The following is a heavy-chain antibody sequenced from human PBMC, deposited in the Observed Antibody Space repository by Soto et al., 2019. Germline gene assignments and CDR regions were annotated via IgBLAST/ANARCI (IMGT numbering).Heavy chain of an antibody. D-gene: IGHD3-3*01. J-gene: IGHJ4*02. V-gene: IGHV1-46*01. CDR2: INPSGGST. CDR1: GYTFTSYY. Sequence: GASVKVSCKASGYTFTSYYMHWVRQAPGQGLEWMGIINPSGGSTSYAQKFQGRVTMTRDTSTSTVYMELSSLRSEDTAVYYCARGNVLRFLEWSPEPYYFDYWGQGTLVTVSS. CDR3: ARGNVLRFLEWSPEPYYFDY.